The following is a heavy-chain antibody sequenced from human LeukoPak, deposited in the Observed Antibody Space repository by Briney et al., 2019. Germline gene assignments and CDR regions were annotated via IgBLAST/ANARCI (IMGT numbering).Heavy chain of an antibody. CDR1: GASISRSNYY. D-gene: IGHD6-13*01. CDR3: ARSHWGPYGSRIANWFDP. J-gene: IGHJ5*02. Sequence: PSETLSLTCTVSGASISRSNYYWGWIRQPPGKGLEWIGSIYYSGSTYYNPSLKSQVTISVDTSKNQFSLKLTSVTAAGTAVYYWARSHWGPYGSRIANWFDPWGQGTLVTVSS. V-gene: IGHV4-39*07. CDR2: IYYSGST.